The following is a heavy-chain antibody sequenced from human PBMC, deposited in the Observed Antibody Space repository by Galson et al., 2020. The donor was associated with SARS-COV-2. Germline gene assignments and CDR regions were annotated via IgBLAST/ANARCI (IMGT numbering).Heavy chain of an antibody. CDR1: GFTFSSYA. J-gene: IGHJ3*02. V-gene: IGHV3-64D*09. D-gene: IGHD5-18*01. Sequence: GESLKISCSASGFTFSSYAMHWVRQAPGKGLEYVSAISSNGGSTYYADSVKGRFTISRDNSKNTLYLQMSSLRAEDTAVYYCVKDGSGYSYGYLGLNAFDIWGQGTMVTVSS. CDR2: ISSNGGST. CDR3: VKDGSGYSYGYLGLNAFDI.